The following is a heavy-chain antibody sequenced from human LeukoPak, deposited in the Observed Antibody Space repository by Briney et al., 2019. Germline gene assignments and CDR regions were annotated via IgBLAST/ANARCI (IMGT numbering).Heavy chain of an antibody. CDR3: ARLRAPNGITGTFDYYFDY. V-gene: IGHV4-39*01. CDR1: GGSISSSSYY. CDR2: IYYSGST. Sequence: PSETLSLTCTVSGGSISSSSYYWGWIRQPPGKGLEWVGSIYYSGSTYYNPSLKSRVTISVDTSKNQFSLKLSSVTAADTAVYYCARLRAPNGITGTFDYYFDYWGQGTLATVSS. J-gene: IGHJ4*02. D-gene: IGHD1-7*01.